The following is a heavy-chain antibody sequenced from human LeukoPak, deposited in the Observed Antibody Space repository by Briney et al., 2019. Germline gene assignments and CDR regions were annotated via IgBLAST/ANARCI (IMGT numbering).Heavy chain of an antibody. D-gene: IGHD6-13*01. CDR3: ARDSRGAAAADDPFDF. V-gene: IGHV1-18*01. Sequence: WASVKVSCKASGYTFTSYGISWVRQAPGQGLEWMGWISAYNGNTNYAQKLQGRVTMTTDTSTSTAYMELSGLTSEDTAVYYCARDSRGAAAADDPFDFWGQGTLVTVS. CDR2: ISAYNGNT. J-gene: IGHJ3*01. CDR1: GYTFTSYG.